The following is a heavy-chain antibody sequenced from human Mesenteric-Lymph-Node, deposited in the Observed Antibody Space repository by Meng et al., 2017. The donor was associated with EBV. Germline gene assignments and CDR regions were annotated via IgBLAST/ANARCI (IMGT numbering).Heavy chain of an antibody. D-gene: IGHD2-21*02. Sequence: VESGGGVVQAGRSLRLSCAASGFTFSCYGMHWVRQAPGKGLEWVAVISYDGSNKYYADSVKGRFTISRDNSKNTLYLQMNSLRAEDTAVYYCAKDRSAYCGGDCYNFDYWGQGTLVTVSS. CDR1: GFTFSCYG. J-gene: IGHJ4*02. CDR2: ISYDGSNK. V-gene: IGHV3-30*18. CDR3: AKDRSAYCGGDCYNFDY.